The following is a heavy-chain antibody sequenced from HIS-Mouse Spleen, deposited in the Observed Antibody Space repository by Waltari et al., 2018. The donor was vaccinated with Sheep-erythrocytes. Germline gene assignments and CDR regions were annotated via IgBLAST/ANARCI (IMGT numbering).Heavy chain of an antibody. D-gene: IGHD6-19*01. V-gene: IGHV3-30*18. Sequence: QVQLVESGGGVVQPGRSLRLSCAASGFTFSSYGMHWVRQAPGKGLEWVAVISYDGSNKYYADSVKGRFTISRDNSKNTLYLQMNSLRAEDTAVYYCAKETSSGWYYYYYGMDV. J-gene: IGHJ6*01. CDR2: ISYDGSNK. CDR1: GFTFSSYG. CDR3: AKETSSGWYYYYYGMDV.